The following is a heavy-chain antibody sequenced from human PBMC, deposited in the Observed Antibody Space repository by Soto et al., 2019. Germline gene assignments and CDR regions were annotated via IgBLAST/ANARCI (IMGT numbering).Heavy chain of an antibody. V-gene: IGHV4-34*01. Sequence: SETLSLTCAVYGGSFSGYYWSWIRQPPGKGLEWIGEINHSGSTNYNPSLKSRVTISVDTSKNQFSLKLSSVTAADTAVYYCARHTMIVVVITTGWFDPWGQGTLVTVSS. CDR2: INHSGST. CDR1: GGSFSGYY. D-gene: IGHD3-22*01. CDR3: ARHTMIVVVITTGWFDP. J-gene: IGHJ5*02.